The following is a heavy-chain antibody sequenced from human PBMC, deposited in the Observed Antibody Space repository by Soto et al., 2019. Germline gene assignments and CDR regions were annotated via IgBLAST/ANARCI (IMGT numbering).Heavy chain of an antibody. CDR3: VNWRYDF. D-gene: IGHD1-1*01. CDR2: TYYRSKWYN. J-gene: IGHJ4*02. V-gene: IGHV6-1*01. CDR1: RDILSINNAA. Sequence: QTEALTYAISRDILSINNAAWNSIRPSPSRGLEWLRRTYYRSKWYNEYAVSLRGRITINADTTKNQFYLQVNSATPEDTAVYYCVNWRYDFWGQGTMVTVSS.